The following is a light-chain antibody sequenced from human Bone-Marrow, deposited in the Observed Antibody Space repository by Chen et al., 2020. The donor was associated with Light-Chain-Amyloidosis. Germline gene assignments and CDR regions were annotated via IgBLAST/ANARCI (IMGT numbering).Light chain of an antibody. J-gene: IGLJ3*02. CDR2: DDS. CDR1: NIGSTS. CDR3: QVWDRSSDRPV. V-gene: IGLV3-21*02. Sequence: SYVLTQPSSVSVAPGQTATIACGGNNIGSTSVHWYQQTPGQAPLLVVYDDSDRPSGIPELLSGSDSENAATLTLSRVAAGDEADYYCQVWDRSSDRPVFGGGTKLTVL.